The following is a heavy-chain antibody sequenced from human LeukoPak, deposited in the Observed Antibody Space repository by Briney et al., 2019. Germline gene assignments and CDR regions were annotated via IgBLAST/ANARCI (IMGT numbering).Heavy chain of an antibody. CDR3: AAAYGDYDPINY. Sequence: GGSLRLSCAASGFTFDDYAMHWVRQAPGKGLEWVSGISWNSGSIGYADSVKGRFTISRDNAKNSLYLQMSSLRAEDMALYYCAAAYGDYDPINYWGQGTLVTVSS. V-gene: IGHV3-9*03. D-gene: IGHD4-17*01. J-gene: IGHJ4*02. CDR2: ISWNSGSI. CDR1: GFTFDDYA.